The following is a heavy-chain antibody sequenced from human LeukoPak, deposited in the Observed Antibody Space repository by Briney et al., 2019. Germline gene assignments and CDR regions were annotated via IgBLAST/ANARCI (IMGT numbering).Heavy chain of an antibody. Sequence: SETLSLTCAVYGGSFSGYYWSWIRQPPGKGLEWIGEINHSGSTNYNPSLKSRVTISVDTSKNQFSLKLSSVTAADTAVYYCARGEGYSYGYFFYWGQGTLVTVSP. CDR1: GGSFSGYY. CDR2: INHSGST. V-gene: IGHV4-34*01. D-gene: IGHD5-18*01. J-gene: IGHJ4*02. CDR3: ARGEGYSYGYFFY.